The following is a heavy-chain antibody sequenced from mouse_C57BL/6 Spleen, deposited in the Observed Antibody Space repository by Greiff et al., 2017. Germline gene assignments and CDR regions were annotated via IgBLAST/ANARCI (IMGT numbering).Heavy chain of an antibody. J-gene: IGHJ3*01. D-gene: IGHD4-1*01. V-gene: IGHV1-61*01. CDR2: IYPSDSET. CDR1: GYTFTSYW. CDR3: ARSELGRRAY. Sequence: QVQLKQSGAELVRPGSSVKLSCKASGYTFTSYWMDWVKQRPGQGLEWIGNIYPSDSETHYNQKFKDKATLTVDKSSSTAYMQLSSLTSEDSAVYYCARSELGRRAYWGQGTLVTVSA.